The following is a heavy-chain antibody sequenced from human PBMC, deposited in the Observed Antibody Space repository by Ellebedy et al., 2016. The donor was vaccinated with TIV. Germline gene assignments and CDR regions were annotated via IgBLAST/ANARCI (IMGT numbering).Heavy chain of an antibody. Sequence: GGSLRLSCAASGFTFSSYPMHWVRQAPGKGLEWVAVISYDGSNKYYADSVKGRFTISRDNSKNTLYLQMNSLRVEDTAVYYCAHLVVHAFDIWGQGTMVTVSS. CDR3: AHLVVHAFDI. V-gene: IGHV3-30-3*01. CDR1: GFTFSSYP. D-gene: IGHD2-15*01. J-gene: IGHJ3*02. CDR2: ISYDGSNK.